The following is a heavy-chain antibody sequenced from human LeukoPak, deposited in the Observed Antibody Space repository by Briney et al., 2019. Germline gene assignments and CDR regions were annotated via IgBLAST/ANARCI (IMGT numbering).Heavy chain of an antibody. V-gene: IGHV4-4*07. CDR2: ISTSGNT. CDR1: GGFISGYY. D-gene: IGHD5-18*01. Sequence: SETLSLTCTVSGGFISGYYWSWIRQPAGKGLEWIGRISTSGNTNYNPSLKSRVTMSVDTSKNQFSLRLSSVTAADTAIYYCARRPTPMAYFDYWGQGTLVTVSS. J-gene: IGHJ4*02. CDR3: ARRPTPMAYFDY.